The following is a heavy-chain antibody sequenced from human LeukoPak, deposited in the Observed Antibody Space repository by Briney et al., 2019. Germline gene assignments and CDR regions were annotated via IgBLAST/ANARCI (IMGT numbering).Heavy chain of an antibody. CDR2: ISSSGSTI. V-gene: IGHV3-11*01. J-gene: IGHJ5*02. D-gene: IGHD6-13*01. Sequence: GGSLRLSCVASGFTFSDYYMSWIRQAPGKGLEWVSYISSSGSTIYYADSVKGRFTISRDNAKNSLYLQMNSLRAEDTAVYYCARGLAAAPWWFDPWGQGTLVTVSS. CDR3: ARGLAAAPWWFDP. CDR1: GFTFSDYY.